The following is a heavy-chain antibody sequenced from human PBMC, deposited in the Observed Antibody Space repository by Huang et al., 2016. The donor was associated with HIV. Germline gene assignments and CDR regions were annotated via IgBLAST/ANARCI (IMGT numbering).Heavy chain of an antibody. CDR1: YGSFSGHS. V-gene: IGHV4-34*01. Sequence: QVQLEQWGAGLLKPSETLSLTCAVYYGSFSGHSWNWIRQSPGKGLEWIGQINHGGTTHYNPSLKSRVNISVDTSKNQFSLKLNSGTAADTAVYYCAREVMITFGGPFDPWGHGNLVIVSS. CDR3: AREVMITFGGPFDP. D-gene: IGHD3-16*01. CDR2: INHGGTT. J-gene: IGHJ5*02.